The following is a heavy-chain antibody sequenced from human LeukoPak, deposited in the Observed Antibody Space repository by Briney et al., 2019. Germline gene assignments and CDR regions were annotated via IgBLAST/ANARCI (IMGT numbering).Heavy chain of an antibody. D-gene: IGHD4-17*01. J-gene: IGHJ4*02. CDR2: ISSSSSYI. V-gene: IGHV3-21*01. CDR3: ARGYGDHTCDY. CDR1: GFTFSDYT. Sequence: GGSLRLSCAACGFTFSDYTMNWVRQAPGKGLEWVSSISSSSSYIYYADSVKGRFTISRDNAKNSLYLQMNSLRAEDTTVYYCARGYGDHTCDYWGQGTLVTVSS.